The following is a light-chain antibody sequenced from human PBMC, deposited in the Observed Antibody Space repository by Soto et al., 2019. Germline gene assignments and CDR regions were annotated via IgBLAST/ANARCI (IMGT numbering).Light chain of an antibody. CDR1: SSDVGGYDY. CDR2: EVT. J-gene: IGLJ1*01. V-gene: IGLV2-8*01. Sequence: QSVLTQPPSASGSPGQSVTISCTGSSSDVGGYDYVSWYQQHTGKAPKLMIYEVTKRPSGVSDRFSGSKSGNTASLTVSGLQVDDEADYYCSSYAGSNNYVFGTGTKLTVL. CDR3: SSYAGSNNYV.